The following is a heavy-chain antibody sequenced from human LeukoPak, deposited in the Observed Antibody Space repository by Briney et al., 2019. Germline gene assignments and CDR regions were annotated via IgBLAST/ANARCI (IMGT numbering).Heavy chain of an antibody. CDR1: GFTFDDYG. CDR3: ARALYYDFWSGSPDDAFDI. Sequence: GGSLRLSCAASGFTFDDYGMSWVRQAPGRGLEWVSGINWNGGSTGYADSVKGRFTISRDNAKNSLYLQMNSLRAEDTALYHCARALYYDFWSGSPDDAFDIWGQGTMVTVSS. J-gene: IGHJ3*02. V-gene: IGHV3-20*01. D-gene: IGHD3-3*01. CDR2: INWNGGST.